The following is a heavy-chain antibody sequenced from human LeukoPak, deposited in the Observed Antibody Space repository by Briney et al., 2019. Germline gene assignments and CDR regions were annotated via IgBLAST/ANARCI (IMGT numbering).Heavy chain of an antibody. CDR2: INAGNGDT. Sequence: ASVKVSCKASGYTFSSYDIHWVRQAPGQRLEWMGRINAGNGDTKYSEKFQGRVTMTEDTSTDTAYMELSSLRSEDTAVYYCATTTLVGYCSGGSCRNWFDPWGQGTLVTVSS. D-gene: IGHD2-15*01. J-gene: IGHJ5*02. CDR1: GYTFSSYD. V-gene: IGHV1-3*01. CDR3: ATTTLVGYCSGGSCRNWFDP.